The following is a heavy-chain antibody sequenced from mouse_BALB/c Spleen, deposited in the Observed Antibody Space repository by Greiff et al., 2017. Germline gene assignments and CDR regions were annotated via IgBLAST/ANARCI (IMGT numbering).Heavy chain of an antibody. CDR2: ISDGGSYT. Sequence: EVKLVESGGGLVKPGGSLKLSCAASGFTFSDYYMYWVRQTPEKRLEWVATISDGGSYTYYPDSVKGRFTISRDNAKNNLYLQMSSLKSEDTAMYYCARERYDYDYAMDYWGQGTSVTVSS. CDR3: ARERYDYDYAMDY. J-gene: IGHJ4*01. V-gene: IGHV5-4*02. D-gene: IGHD2-4*01. CDR1: GFTFSDYY.